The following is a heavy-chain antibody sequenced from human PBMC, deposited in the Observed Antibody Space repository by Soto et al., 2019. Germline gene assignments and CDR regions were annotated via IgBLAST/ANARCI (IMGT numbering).Heavy chain of an antibody. D-gene: IGHD3-10*01. CDR1: GGSISSSNYY. J-gene: IGHJ6*02. CDR2: IYYTGST. V-gene: IGHV4-39*01. CDR3: ARHPNYYYGSGSSYYYYYYGMDV. Sequence: KPSETLSLTCTVSGGSISSSNYYWGCLRQPPGKGLEWIASIYYTGSTYYNPSLKSRVTMSVDTSKNQFSLKLSSVTAADTAVYYCARHPNYYYGSGSSYYYYYYGMDVWGQGTTVT.